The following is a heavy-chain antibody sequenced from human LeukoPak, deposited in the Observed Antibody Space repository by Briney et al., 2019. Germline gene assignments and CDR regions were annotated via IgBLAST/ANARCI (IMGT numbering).Heavy chain of an antibody. CDR3: ARRDSSGYNYFYY. CDR2: IYPGDSNT. D-gene: IGHD3-22*01. V-gene: IGHV5-51*01. CDR1: GYTFTTYW. J-gene: IGHJ4*02. Sequence: GESLKISCKASGYTFTTYWIGWVRQMPGKGLEWMGIIYPGDSNTIYSPSFQGQVSISAVKSISTAYLQWNSLKASDTAMYYCARRDSSGYNYFYYWGQGTLVTVSS.